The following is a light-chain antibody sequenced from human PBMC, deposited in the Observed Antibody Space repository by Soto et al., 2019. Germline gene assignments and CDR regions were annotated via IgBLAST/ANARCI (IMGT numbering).Light chain of an antibody. Sequence: EIVITQSPVTLSVSPGERATLSCRASQSVRINLAWYQQKPGQAPRLLMYDASTRATGIPARFSGSGSGTEFTLTISSLQSEDFAVYYCQQYVTSSPRTFGQGTRWIS. CDR3: QQYVTSSPRT. V-gene: IGKV3-15*01. J-gene: IGKJ1*01. CDR2: DAS. CDR1: QSVRIN.